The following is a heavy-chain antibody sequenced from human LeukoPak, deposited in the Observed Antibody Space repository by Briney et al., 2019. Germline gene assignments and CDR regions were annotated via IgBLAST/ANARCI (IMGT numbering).Heavy chain of an antibody. V-gene: IGHV3-30*18. CDR2: ISYDGSNK. CDR1: GFTFSSYG. CDR3: AKEGDLWFGPTGLGYFDL. D-gene: IGHD3-10*01. J-gene: IGHJ2*01. Sequence: PGGSLRLSCAASGFTFSSYGMHWVRQAPGKGLEWVAVISYDGSNKYYADSVKGRFTISRDNSKNTLYLQMNSLRAEDTAVYYCAKEGDLWFGPTGLGYFDLWGRGTLVTVSS.